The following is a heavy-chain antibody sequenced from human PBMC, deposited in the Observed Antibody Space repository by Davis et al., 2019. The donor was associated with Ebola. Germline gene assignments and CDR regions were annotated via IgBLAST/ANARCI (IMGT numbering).Heavy chain of an antibody. CDR2: INPNNGGT. CDR1: GYTFSSHG. Sequence: AASVKVSCKASGYTFSSHGITWVRQAPGQGLEWMGRINPNNGGTNYAQKFQGRVTMTRDTSISTAYMELSRLRSDDTAVYYCARGEWSRYSSSWYLGWEWFDPWGQGTLVTVSS. CDR3: ARGEWSRYSSSWYLGWEWFDP. V-gene: IGHV1-2*06. D-gene: IGHD6-13*01. J-gene: IGHJ5*02.